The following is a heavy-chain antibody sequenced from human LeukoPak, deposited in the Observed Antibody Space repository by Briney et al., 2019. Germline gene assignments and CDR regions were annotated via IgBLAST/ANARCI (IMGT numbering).Heavy chain of an antibody. CDR3: ARGLLDYVWGSYRSQRYYFDY. V-gene: IGHV4-34*01. Sequence: SETLSLTCAVYGGSFSGYYWSWIRQPPGKGLEWIGEINHSGSTNYYPSLKSRVTISVDTSKNQFSLKLSSVTAADTAVYYCARGLLDYVWGSYRSQRYYFDYWGQGTLVTVSS. J-gene: IGHJ4*02. CDR1: GGSFSGYY. D-gene: IGHD3-16*02. CDR2: INHSGST.